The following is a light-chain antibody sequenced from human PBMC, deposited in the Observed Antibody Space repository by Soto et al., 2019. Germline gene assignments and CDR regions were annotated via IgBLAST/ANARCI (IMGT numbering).Light chain of an antibody. J-gene: IGLJ3*02. CDR2: EVR. V-gene: IGLV2-14*01. CDR1: SSDVVDYNY. Sequence: QSVLTQPASVSGSPGQSITISCVGPSSDVVDYNYVSWYQQHPDKAPKLMIYEVRNRPSGVSYRFSGSKSVNTASLTISGLQAEDEADYYCSSYTSSNTVVFGGGTKVTVL. CDR3: SSYTSSNTVV.